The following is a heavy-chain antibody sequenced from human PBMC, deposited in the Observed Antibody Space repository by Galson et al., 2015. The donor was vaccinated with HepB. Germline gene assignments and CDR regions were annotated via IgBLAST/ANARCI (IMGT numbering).Heavy chain of an antibody. V-gene: IGHV3-72*01. CDR2: SRNKANGYTT. D-gene: IGHD1-26*01. J-gene: IGHJ4*02. CDR3: ARVRGTYHEPVDY. CDR1: GFTFSDYY. Sequence: LRLSCAASGFTFSDYYMDWVRQAPGKGLEWVGRSRNKANGYTTEYVASVKGRFIISRDDSKGTLYLQINSLKSEDTAVYYCARVRGTYHEPVDYWGQGTLVTVSS.